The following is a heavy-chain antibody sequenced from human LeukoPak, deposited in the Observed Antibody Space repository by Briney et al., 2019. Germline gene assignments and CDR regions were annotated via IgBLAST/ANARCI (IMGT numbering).Heavy chain of an antibody. Sequence: SVKVSCKASGGTFSSYAISWVRQAPGQGLEWMGGIIPIFGTANYAQKFQGRVTITADESTSTAYMELSSLRSEDTAVYYCARVGARPYDGIPAAGTGRYYYYGMDVWGQGTTVTVSS. V-gene: IGHV1-69*13. CDR3: ARVGARPYDGIPAAGTGRYYYYGMDV. CDR1: GGTFSSYA. D-gene: IGHD6-13*01. J-gene: IGHJ6*02. CDR2: IIPIFGTA.